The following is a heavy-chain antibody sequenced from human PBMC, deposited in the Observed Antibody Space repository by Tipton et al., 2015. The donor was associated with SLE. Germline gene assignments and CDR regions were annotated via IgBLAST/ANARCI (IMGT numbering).Heavy chain of an antibody. Sequence: SLRLSCAASGFTVSSNYMSWVRQAPGKGLEWVSVISSGGSTYYADSVKGRFTISRHNSKNTLYLQMNSLRAEDTAVYYCARGGTSSSSDYYYMDVWGKGTTVTVSS. D-gene: IGHD6-6*01. CDR2: ISSGGST. CDR3: ARGGTSSSSDYYYMDV. J-gene: IGHJ6*03. V-gene: IGHV3-53*04. CDR1: GFTVSSNY.